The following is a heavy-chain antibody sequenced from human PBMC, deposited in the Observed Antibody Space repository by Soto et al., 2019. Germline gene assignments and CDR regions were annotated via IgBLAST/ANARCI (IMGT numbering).Heavy chain of an antibody. CDR3: DGNNQDLHAFPARRSSDL. J-gene: IGHJ2*01. V-gene: IGHV3-53*01. CDR1: GFSVDSNH. D-gene: IGHD1-1*01. CDR2: IYSRGTT. Sequence: GGTLRLSCAVSGFSVDSNHMSWVRQASGKGLEWVSFIYSRGTTYYADSVKGRFTISRDNSKNTLDLQMDSLRAEDTAIYYCDGNNQDLHAFPARRSSDL.